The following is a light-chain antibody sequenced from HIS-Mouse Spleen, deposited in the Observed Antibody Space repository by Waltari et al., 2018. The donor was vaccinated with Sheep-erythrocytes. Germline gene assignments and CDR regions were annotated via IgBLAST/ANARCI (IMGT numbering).Light chain of an antibody. J-gene: IGKJ3*01. CDR1: QSVSSSY. V-gene: IGKV3-20*01. Sequence: EIVLTQSPGTLSLSPGERATLSCRASQSVSSSYLAWYQQKPGQAPRLLIYGASSRATGIPDRFSGSGSGTDFTLTISRLEPEDFAVYYCQQYSSSRQQTFTFGPGTKVDIK. CDR2: GAS. CDR3: QQYSSSRQQTFT.